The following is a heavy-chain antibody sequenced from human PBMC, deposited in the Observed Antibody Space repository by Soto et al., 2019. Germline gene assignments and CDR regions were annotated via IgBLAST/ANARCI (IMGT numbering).Heavy chain of an antibody. CDR2: ISGSGGST. J-gene: IGHJ4*02. CDR3: AKDTTPPGYSSSWYHGFFDY. V-gene: IGHV3-23*01. CDR1: GFTFSSYA. Sequence: GGSLRLSCAASGFTFSSYAMSWVRQAPGKGLEWVSAISGSGGSTYYADSVKGRFTISRDNSKNTLYLQMNSLRAEETAVYYCAKDTTPPGYSSSWYHGFFDYWGQGTLVTVSS. D-gene: IGHD6-13*01.